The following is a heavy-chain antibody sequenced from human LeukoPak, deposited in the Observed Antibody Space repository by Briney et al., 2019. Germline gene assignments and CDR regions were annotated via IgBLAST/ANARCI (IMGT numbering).Heavy chain of an antibody. CDR2: IYYSGST. Sequence: PSETLSLTCTVSGGSISSYYWSWIRQPPGKGLEWIGYIYYSGSTNYNPSLKSRVTISVDTSKNQFSLKLSSVTAADTAVYYCARGFYDSSGYYYALDYYYGMDVWGQGTTVTVSS. D-gene: IGHD3-22*01. J-gene: IGHJ6*02. CDR3: ARGFYDSSGYYYALDYYYGMDV. CDR1: GGSISSYY. V-gene: IGHV4-59*12.